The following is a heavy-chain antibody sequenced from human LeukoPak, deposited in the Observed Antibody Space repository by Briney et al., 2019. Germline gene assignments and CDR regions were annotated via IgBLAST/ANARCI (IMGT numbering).Heavy chain of an antibody. CDR2: ISGSAHKI. D-gene: IGHD5-18*01. J-gene: IGHJ4*02. Sequence: GGSLRLSCAASGFIVSNNYMTWVRQAPEKGLDWVSVISGSAHKIRYADSVKGRFTISRDNSENIVYLQMNNLRVEDTAVYYCAGRPTGYSSGYIHWGQGTLVTVSS. CDR3: AGRPTGYSSGYIH. CDR1: GFIVSNNY. V-gene: IGHV3-53*01.